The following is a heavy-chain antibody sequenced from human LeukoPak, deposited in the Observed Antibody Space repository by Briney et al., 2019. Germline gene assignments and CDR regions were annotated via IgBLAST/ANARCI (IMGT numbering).Heavy chain of an antibody. Sequence: GGSLRLSCTASGFTFSTLAMSWFRQAPGKGLEWVSSISGRGDDTSYADSVKGRFTISRDNSKNTLYLQLNSLRVDDAAIYYCAKHRRSTLVTAYFDSWGQGTLVTVSS. V-gene: IGHV3-23*01. CDR2: ISGRGDDT. J-gene: IGHJ4*02. CDR3: AKHRRSTLVTAYFDS. D-gene: IGHD2-21*02. CDR1: GFTFSTLA.